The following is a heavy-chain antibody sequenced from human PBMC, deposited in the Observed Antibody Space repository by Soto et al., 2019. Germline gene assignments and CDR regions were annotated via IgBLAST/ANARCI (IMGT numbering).Heavy chain of an antibody. CDR3: ARDLPPMDV. Sequence: GGSLRLSCAASGFTFSNYAIAWVRQAPGKGLEWVSGISGSGGTTYYADSVKGRFTISRDNSKDTLHLQMNSLRAEDTAVYYCARDLPPMDVWGQGTTVTVSS. V-gene: IGHV3-23*01. CDR2: ISGSGGTT. CDR1: GFTFSNYA. J-gene: IGHJ6*02.